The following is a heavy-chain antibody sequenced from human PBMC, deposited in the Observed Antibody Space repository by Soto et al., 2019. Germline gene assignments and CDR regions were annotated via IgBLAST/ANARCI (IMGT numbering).Heavy chain of an antibody. J-gene: IGHJ4*02. CDR3: ARDKSGSYSIDY. CDR2: ISGGGGTM. D-gene: IGHD1-26*01. V-gene: IGHV3-48*04. Sequence: EVQLVESGGGLVQSGGSLRLTCAASGFTFNKYTMNWVRQAPGKGLEWLSYISGGGGTMFYADSVKGRVTISRDNAKNSLYLQMDSVRAEDTAVYYCARDKSGSYSIDYWGQGTVVTVSS. CDR1: GFTFNKYT.